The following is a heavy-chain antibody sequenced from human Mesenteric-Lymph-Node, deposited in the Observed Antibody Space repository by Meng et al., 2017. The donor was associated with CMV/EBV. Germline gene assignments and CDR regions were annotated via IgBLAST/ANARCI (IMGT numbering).Heavy chain of an antibody. CDR2: IKSKSDGETT. Sequence: SGLTFKYAGMAWVRQAPGKGLEWVGQIKSKSDGETTDYAAPLKGRFTISRDDSKNTIYLQMNSLKTEDTAVYYCTTDDSTPYYYAGHWGQGALVTVSS. CDR1: GLTFKYAG. D-gene: IGHD3-22*01. CDR3: TTDDSTPYYYAGH. J-gene: IGHJ4*02. V-gene: IGHV3-15*01.